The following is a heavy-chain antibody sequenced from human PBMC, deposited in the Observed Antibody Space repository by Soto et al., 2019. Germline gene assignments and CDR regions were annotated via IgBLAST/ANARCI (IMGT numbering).Heavy chain of an antibody. V-gene: IGHV4-61*08. D-gene: IGHD3-10*01. CDR2: IYYTGST. Sequence: PSETLSLTCAVSGGSISSGGYSWSWIRQAPGKGLEWIGYIYYTGSTNYNPSLKSRVTMSVDTSKNQFSLKLSSVTAADTAVYYCARDNSRLLWFGELDGYYGMDVWGQGTTVTVSS. CDR1: GGSISSGGYS. J-gene: IGHJ6*02. CDR3: ARDNSRLLWFGELDGYYGMDV.